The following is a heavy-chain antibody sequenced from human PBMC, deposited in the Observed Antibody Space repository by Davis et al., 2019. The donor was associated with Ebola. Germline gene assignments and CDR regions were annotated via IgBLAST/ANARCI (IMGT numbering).Heavy chain of an antibody. CDR3: VSLLH. V-gene: IGHV3-11*01. CDR1: GFTFSDNY. Sequence: GESLKISCAASGFTFSDNYMTWIRQAPGKGLEWVAYISYSGATIYYADSVKGRFTISRDKPKNSLHLQMNSLRVEDTAMYYCVSLLHWGQGARVTVSS. J-gene: IGHJ4*02. CDR2: ISYSGATI.